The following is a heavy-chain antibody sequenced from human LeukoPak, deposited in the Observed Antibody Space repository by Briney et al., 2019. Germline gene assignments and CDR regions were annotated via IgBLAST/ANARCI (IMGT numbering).Heavy chain of an antibody. J-gene: IGHJ5*02. CDR3: AKDHYDTGGTYSFDP. Sequence: GGSLILSCAASGFTFSSYGMHWVRQAPGKGLEWVVVISFDGNNKYYADSVKGRFTISRDNSKNRLYLQMNSLRAEDTAVYYCAKDHYDTGGTYSFDPWGQGTLVTVSS. CDR2: ISFDGNNK. CDR1: GFTFSSYG. D-gene: IGHD2-8*02. V-gene: IGHV3-30*18.